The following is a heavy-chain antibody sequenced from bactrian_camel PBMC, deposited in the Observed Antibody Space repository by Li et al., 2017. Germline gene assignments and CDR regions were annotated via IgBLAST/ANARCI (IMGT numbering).Heavy chain of an antibody. CDR1: TYINSGVC. CDR3: AAGVWSCQVSVSLIYDRGF. Sequence: HVQLVESGGGSVQAGGSLRLSCLASTYINSGVCMAWYRQSPEKGREWVADIVSDSITTYAASVKGRFTISQDYAKNTGYLQMNNLKPEDTAMYYCAAGVWSCQVSVSLIYDRGFRGQGTQVTVS. D-gene: IGHD3*01. J-gene: IGHJ4*01. V-gene: IGHV3S53*01. CDR2: IVSDSIT.